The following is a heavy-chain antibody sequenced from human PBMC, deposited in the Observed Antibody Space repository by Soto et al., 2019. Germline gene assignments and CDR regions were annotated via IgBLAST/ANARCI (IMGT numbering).Heavy chain of an antibody. CDR3: ARASYSSSSNWFDP. D-gene: IGHD6-13*01. J-gene: IGHJ5*02. V-gene: IGHV4-61*01. CDR2: IYYSGST. Sequence: PSETLSLTCTVSGGSVSSGSYYWSWIRQPPGKGLEWIGYIYYSGSTNYNPSLKSRVTISVDTSKNQFSLKLSSVTAADTAVYYCARASYSSSSNWFDPWGQGTLVTVSS. CDR1: GGSVSSGSYY.